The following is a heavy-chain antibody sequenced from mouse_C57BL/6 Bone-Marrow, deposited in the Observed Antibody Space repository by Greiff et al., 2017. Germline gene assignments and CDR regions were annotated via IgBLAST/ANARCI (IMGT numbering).Heavy chain of an antibody. CDR3: ARGTTVVAPFAY. D-gene: IGHD1-1*01. Sequence: VQLQQSGAELARPGASVKLSCKASGYTFTSYGISWVKQRTGQGLEWIGEFYPRSGNTYYNEKFKGKATLTADKSSSTAYMELRSLTSEDSAVYFCARGTTVVAPFAYWGQGTLVTVSA. CDR1: GYTFTSYG. V-gene: IGHV1-81*01. J-gene: IGHJ3*01. CDR2: FYPRSGNT.